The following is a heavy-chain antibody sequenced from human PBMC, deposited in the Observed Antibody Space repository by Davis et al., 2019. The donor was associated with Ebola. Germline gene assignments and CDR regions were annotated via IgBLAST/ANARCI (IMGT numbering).Heavy chain of an antibody. V-gene: IGHV3-30*18. CDR1: GFTFSSYG. D-gene: IGHD6-13*01. Sequence: GGSLRLSCAASGFTFSSYGMHWVRQAPGKGLEWVAAISYDGSNKYYADSVKGRFTISRDNSKNTLYLQMNSLRAEDTAVYYCAKDDEQPKGGYYYYHGMDVWGQGTTVTVSS. CDR3: AKDDEQPKGGYYYYHGMDV. CDR2: ISYDGSNK. J-gene: IGHJ6*02.